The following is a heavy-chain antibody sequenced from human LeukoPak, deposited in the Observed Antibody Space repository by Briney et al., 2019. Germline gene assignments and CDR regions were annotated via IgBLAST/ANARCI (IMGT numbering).Heavy chain of an antibody. CDR1: GYTFTSYA. D-gene: IGHD4-11*01. V-gene: IGHV1-3*01. Sequence: ASVKVSCKASGYTFTSYAMHWVRQAPGQRLEWMGWVNAGNGNTKYSQKFQGRVTITRDTSASTAYMELSSLRSEDTAVYYCARVWRQTVTYYCYYGMDVWGQGTTVTVSS. CDR2: VNAGNGNT. J-gene: IGHJ6*02. CDR3: ARVWRQTVTYYCYYGMDV.